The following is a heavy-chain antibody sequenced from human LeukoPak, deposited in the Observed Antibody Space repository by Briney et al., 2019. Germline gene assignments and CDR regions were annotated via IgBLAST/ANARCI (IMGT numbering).Heavy chain of an antibody. J-gene: IGHJ6*03. CDR1: GYSFTSYW. CDR2: IYPGDSDT. CDR3: ARSGYSSSSVGYYYYYYMDV. Sequence: KRGESLKISCKGSGYSFTSYWIGGVRQLPGKGLEWMGIIYPGDSDTRYSPSFQGQITISADKSISTASLQWSSLKASDTAMYYCARSGYSSSSVGYYYYYYMDVGGKGTTVTVSS. V-gene: IGHV5-51*01. D-gene: IGHD6-6*01.